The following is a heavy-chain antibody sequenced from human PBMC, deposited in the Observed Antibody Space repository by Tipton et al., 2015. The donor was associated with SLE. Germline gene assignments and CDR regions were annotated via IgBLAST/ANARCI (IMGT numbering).Heavy chain of an antibody. CDR2: IYYSGST. Sequence: LRLSCTVSGGSISSYYWSWIRQPPGKGLEWIGYIYYSGSTNYNPSLKSRVTISVDTSKNQFSLKLSSVTAADTAVYYCARVVRWFDPWGQGTLATVSS. V-gene: IGHV4-59*12. CDR1: GGSISSYY. J-gene: IGHJ5*02. CDR3: ARVVRWFDP.